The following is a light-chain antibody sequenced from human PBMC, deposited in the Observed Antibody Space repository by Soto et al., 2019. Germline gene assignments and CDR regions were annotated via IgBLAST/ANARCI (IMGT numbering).Light chain of an antibody. V-gene: IGKV1-5*03. J-gene: IGKJ1*01. CDR3: QQENGLPTWT. Sequence: DLQMTQSPSTLSASVGDRVTITCRASQNIYIWLAWYQKKPGKAPNLLIYKAATLQSGVPSRFSGNGSGTESTLTITSLQHDDSATYYCQQENGLPTWTCGQGTKVEIK. CDR1: QNIYIW. CDR2: KAA.